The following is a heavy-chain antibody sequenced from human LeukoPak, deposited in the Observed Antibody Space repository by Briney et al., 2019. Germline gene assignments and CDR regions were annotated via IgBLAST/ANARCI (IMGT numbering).Heavy chain of an antibody. CDR2: ISAYTGNT. V-gene: IGHV1-18*01. CDR3: ARVEVITRPFDY. CDR1: GYTFTSYG. Sequence: GASVKVSCKASGYTFTSYGISWVRQAPGQGLEWMGWISAYTGNTNYSQKLQGRVTMTTDTSTRTAYMELRSLRSDDTAVYYCARVEVITRPFDYWGQGTLVTVSS. J-gene: IGHJ4*02. D-gene: IGHD2-21*01.